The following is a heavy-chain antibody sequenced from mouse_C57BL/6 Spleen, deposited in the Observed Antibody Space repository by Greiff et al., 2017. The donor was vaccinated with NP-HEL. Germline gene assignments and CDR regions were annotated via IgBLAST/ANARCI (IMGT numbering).Heavy chain of an antibody. V-gene: IGHV5-4*01. CDR3: ARGEEYGNWFAY. D-gene: IGHD2-1*01. CDR2: ISDGGSYT. CDR1: GFTFSSYA. J-gene: IGHJ3*01. Sequence: EVHLVESGGGLVKPGGSLKLSCAASGFTFSSYAMSWVRQTPEKRLEWVATISDGGSYTYYPDNVKGRFTISRDNAKNNLYLQMSHLKSEDTAMYYCARGEEYGNWFAYWGQGTLVTVSA.